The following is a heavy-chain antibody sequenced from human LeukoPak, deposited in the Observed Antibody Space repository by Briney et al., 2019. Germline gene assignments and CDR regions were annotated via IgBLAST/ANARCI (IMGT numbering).Heavy chain of an antibody. J-gene: IGHJ6*03. V-gene: IGHV4-39*01. Sequence: GSLRLSCAASGFTFSSYWMSWVRQAPGKGLEWIGSIYYSGSTYYNPSLKSRVTISVDTSKNQFSLKLSSVTAADTAVYYCARHYSYYDFWSGKLDYYYYYMDVWGKGTTVTVSS. CDR1: GFTFSSYW. CDR2: IYYSGST. CDR3: ARHYSYYDFWSGKLDYYYYYMDV. D-gene: IGHD3-3*01.